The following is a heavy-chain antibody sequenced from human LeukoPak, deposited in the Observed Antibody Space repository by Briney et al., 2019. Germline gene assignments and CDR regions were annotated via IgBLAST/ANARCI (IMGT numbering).Heavy chain of an antibody. CDR3: ARVGSRAYSYGYYGD. V-gene: IGHV3-21*01. CDR2: ISSSSSYI. CDR1: GFTFSSCS. D-gene: IGHD5-18*01. Sequence: GGSLRLSCAASGFTFSSCSVNWVRQAPGKGLEWVSSISSSSSYIYYADSVKGRFTISRDNAKNSLYLQMNSLRAEDTAVYYCARVGSRAYSYGYYGDWGQGTLVTVSS. J-gene: IGHJ4*02.